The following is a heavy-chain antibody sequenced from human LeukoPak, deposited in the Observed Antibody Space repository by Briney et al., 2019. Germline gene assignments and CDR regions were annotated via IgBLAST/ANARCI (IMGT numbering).Heavy chain of an antibody. D-gene: IGHD3-10*01. J-gene: IGHJ4*02. CDR2: IHSSGTT. CDR1: GGSISSYY. CDR3: ARVGRRGLFDY. V-gene: IGHV4-59*01. Sequence: SETLSLTCTVSGGSISSYYWSWIRQPPGKGLEWMGYIHSSGTTNYSPSLKSRITMSLDTSKNQFSLRLRSVTAADTAVYYCARVGRRGLFDYWGQGTLVTVSS.